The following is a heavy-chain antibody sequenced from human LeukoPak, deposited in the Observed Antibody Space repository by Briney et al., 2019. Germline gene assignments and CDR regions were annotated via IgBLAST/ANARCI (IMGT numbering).Heavy chain of an antibody. CDR1: GYTFTGYY. D-gene: IGHD3-3*01. Sequence: ASVKVSCKASGYTFTGYYMRWVRQAPGQGLEWMGWINPNSGGTNYAQKFQGRVTMTRDTSISTAYMELSRLRSDDTAVYYCARTLDRTYYDFWSGYNRATYNWFDPWGQGTLVTVSS. CDR3: ARTLDRTYYDFWSGYNRATYNWFDP. V-gene: IGHV1-2*02. CDR2: INPNSGGT. J-gene: IGHJ5*02.